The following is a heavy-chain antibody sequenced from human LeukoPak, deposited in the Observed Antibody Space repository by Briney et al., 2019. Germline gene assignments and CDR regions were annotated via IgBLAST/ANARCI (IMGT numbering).Heavy chain of an antibody. J-gene: IGHJ4*01. CDR3: ARDHRYAFDN. CDR1: GFTFSDYY. Sequence: GGSLRLSCAASGFTFSDYYMSWIRQAPGKGLEWLSYISSSGTTIYYTDSVKGRFTISRDNAKNSLYLQMNSLRAEDTAVYYCARDHRYAFDNWGHGTLVTVSS. CDR2: ISSSGTTI. D-gene: IGHD5-12*01. V-gene: IGHV3-11*01.